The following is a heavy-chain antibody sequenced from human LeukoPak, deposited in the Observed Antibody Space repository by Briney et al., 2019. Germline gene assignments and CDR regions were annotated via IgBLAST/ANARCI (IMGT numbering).Heavy chain of an antibody. D-gene: IGHD3-22*01. V-gene: IGHV5-51*01. J-gene: IGHJ6*02. CDR1: GYSFTSYW. CDR2: IYPGDSDT. CDR3: ARTPYDSIFRGYYYYGMDV. Sequence: KAGESLKISCKGSGYSFTSYWIGWVRQMPGKGLEWMGIIYPGDSDTRYSPSFQGQVTISADKSISTAYLQWSSLKASDTAMYYCARTPYDSIFRGYYYYGMDVWGQGTTVTVSS.